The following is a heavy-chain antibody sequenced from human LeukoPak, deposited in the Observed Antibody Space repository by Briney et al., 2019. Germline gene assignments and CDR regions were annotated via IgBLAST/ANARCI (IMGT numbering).Heavy chain of an antibody. CDR3: ARERYCSGGSCLGGWYFDY. J-gene: IGHJ4*01. D-gene: IGHD2-15*01. Sequence: PGGSLKLSCAASGFTVSSNYMSWVRQAPGKGLEWVSVIYSGGSTYYADSVKGRFTISRDNSKNTLYLQMNSLRAEDTAVYYCARERYCSGGSCLGGWYFDYWGHGIL. CDR2: IYSGGST. CDR1: GFTVSSNY. V-gene: IGHV3-66*01.